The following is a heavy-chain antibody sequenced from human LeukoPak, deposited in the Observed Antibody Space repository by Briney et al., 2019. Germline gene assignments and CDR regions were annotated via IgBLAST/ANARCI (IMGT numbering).Heavy chain of an antibody. CDR3: ARERRRGAPGWFDP. D-gene: IGHD1-26*01. CDR2: INPNSGGT. J-gene: IGHJ5*02. CDR1: GYTFTGYY. Sequence: ASVKVPCKASGYTFTGYYMHWVRQAPGQGREGMGWINPNSGGTNYAQKFQGRVTMTRDTSTSTAYMELSRLRSDDTAVYYCARERRRGAPGWFDPWGQGTLVTVSS. V-gene: IGHV1-2*02.